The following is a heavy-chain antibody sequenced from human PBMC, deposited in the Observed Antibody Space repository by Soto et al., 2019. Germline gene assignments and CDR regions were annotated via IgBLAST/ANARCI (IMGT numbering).Heavy chain of an antibody. CDR3: VKDHSGSYWNAFDI. V-gene: IGHV3-64D*06. D-gene: IGHD1-26*01. J-gene: IGHJ3*02. CDR2: ISSNGGST. Sequence: HPAGSLRLSCAASGFTFSSYAMHWVRQAPGKGLEYVSAISSNGGSTYYADSVKGRFTISRDNSKNTLYLQMSSLRAEDTAVYYCVKDHSGSYWNAFDIWGQGTMVTVSS. CDR1: GFTFSSYA.